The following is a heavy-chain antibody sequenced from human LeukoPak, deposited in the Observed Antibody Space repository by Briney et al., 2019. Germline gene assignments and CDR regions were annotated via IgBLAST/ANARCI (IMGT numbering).Heavy chain of an antibody. J-gene: IGHJ4*02. V-gene: IGHV3-23*01. Sequence: GSLRLSCAASGFTFSNYAMSWVRQAPGKELEWVSVISASGATTYNADSVKGRFTISRDNSENTLYLQMNSLRADDTAVYYCAKQRSSYYDSSDYWGQGTLVTVSS. CDR1: GFTFSNYA. D-gene: IGHD3-22*01. CDR2: ISASGATT. CDR3: AKQRSSYYDSSDY.